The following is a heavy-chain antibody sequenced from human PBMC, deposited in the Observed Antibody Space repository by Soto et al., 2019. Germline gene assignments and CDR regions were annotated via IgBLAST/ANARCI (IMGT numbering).Heavy chain of an antibody. CDR2: IWYDGSNK. CDR1: GFTFSSYG. J-gene: IGHJ4*02. Sequence: QVQLVESGGGVVQPGRSLRLSCAASGFTFSSYGMHWVHQAPGKGLEWVAVIWYDGSNKYYADSVKGRFTISRDNSKNTLYLQMNSLRAEDTAVYYCARECYYDSSGYDHWGQGTLVTVSS. V-gene: IGHV3-33*01. D-gene: IGHD3-22*01. CDR3: ARECYYDSSGYDH.